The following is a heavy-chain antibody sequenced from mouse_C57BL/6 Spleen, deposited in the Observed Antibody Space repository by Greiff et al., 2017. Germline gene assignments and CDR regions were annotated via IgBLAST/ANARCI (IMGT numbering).Heavy chain of an antibody. Sequence: VPLQQPGAELVKPGASVKMACKASGYSFTSYWITWVKQRPGQGLEWIGDIYPGSGSTNYNEKFKSKATLTVDTSSSTAYMQLSSLTSEDSAVYYCARRDYYGSSYAMDYWGQRTSVTVSS. CDR2: IYPGSGST. CDR1: GYSFTSYW. J-gene: IGHJ4*01. CDR3: ARRDYYGSSYAMDY. V-gene: IGHV1-55*01. D-gene: IGHD1-1*01.